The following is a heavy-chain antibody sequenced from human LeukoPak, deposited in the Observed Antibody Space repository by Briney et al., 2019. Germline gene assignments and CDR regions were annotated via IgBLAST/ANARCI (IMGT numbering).Heavy chain of an antibody. Sequence: GGSLRLSCAASGFTFSSYWMHWVRQAPGKGLVWVSRINSDGSSTSYADSVKGRFTISRDNAKNTLYLQMNSLRAEDTAVYYCARVVGGYDLSNHGYYYYYYMDVWGKGTTVTVSS. V-gene: IGHV3-74*01. CDR2: INSDGSST. J-gene: IGHJ6*03. D-gene: IGHD5-12*01. CDR1: GFTFSSYW. CDR3: ARVVGGYDLSNHGYYYYYYMDV.